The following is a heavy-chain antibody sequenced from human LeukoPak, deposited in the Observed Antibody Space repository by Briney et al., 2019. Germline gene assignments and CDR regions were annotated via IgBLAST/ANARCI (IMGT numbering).Heavy chain of an antibody. CDR1: GDSNSIGGYF. CDR3: ARDLRESGSRYLDY. J-gene: IGHJ4*02. D-gene: IGHD6-13*01. V-gene: IGHV4-31*01. CDR2: VYYRESI. Sequence: SHTLSLTCSVSGDSNSIGGYFWPWIRQHPGKGGEWIEYVYYRESIYYHRSVQSPVTKSIATSNNNFTLKQSAVTAAVSVVYYCARDLRESGSRYLDYWGRGTGVSVS.